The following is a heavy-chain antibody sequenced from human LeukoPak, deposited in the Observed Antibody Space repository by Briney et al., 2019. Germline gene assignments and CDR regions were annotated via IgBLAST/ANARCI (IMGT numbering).Heavy chain of an antibody. V-gene: IGHV3-23*01. Sequence: GGSLRLSCAASGFTFSSYAMSWVRQAPGKGPEWISAVSGDVGTTYYADSVKGRFIISKDNSKNTVHLQMNSLRAEDTAVYYCAKYLGLLWFGEPFDSWGQGTLVTVSS. J-gene: IGHJ5*01. D-gene: IGHD3-10*01. CDR3: AKYLGLLWFGEPFDS. CDR1: GFTFSSYA. CDR2: VSGDVGTT.